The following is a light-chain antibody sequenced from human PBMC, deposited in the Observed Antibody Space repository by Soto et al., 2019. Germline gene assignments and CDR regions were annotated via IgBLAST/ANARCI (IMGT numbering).Light chain of an antibody. CDR3: QTWGTGIVV. CDR2: LNNDGRH. V-gene: IGLV4-69*01. J-gene: IGLJ2*01. Sequence: QSVLTQSPSASASLGASVKLTCTLSSGHSSYAIAWHQQQPEKGPRYLMKLNNDGRHNKGDGIPDRFSGSSSGAERYLTISSLQSEDEAVYYCQTWGTGIVVFGGGTKVTVL. CDR1: SGHSSYA.